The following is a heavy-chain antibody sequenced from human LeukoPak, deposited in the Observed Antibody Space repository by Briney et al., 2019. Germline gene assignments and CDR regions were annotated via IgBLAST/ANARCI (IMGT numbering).Heavy chain of an antibody. CDR3: ARDQEGPAAILEDAFDI. CDR1: GFTFSSYS. CDR2: ISSSSSYI. D-gene: IGHD2-2*02. Sequence: PGGSLRLSCAASGFTFSSYSMNWVRQALGKGLEWVSSISSSSSYIYYADSVKGRFTISRDNAKNSLYLQMNSLRAEDTAVYYCARDQEGPAAILEDAFDIWGQGTMVTVSS. J-gene: IGHJ3*02. V-gene: IGHV3-21*01.